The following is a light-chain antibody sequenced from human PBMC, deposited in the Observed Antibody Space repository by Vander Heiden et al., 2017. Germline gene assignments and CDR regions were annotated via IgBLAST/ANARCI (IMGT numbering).Light chain of an antibody. J-gene: IGLJ2*01. CDR3: QAWDSSAVV. CDR1: KLGDKY. Sequence: SYELTQPPSVSVSPGQTASLTCSGDKLGDKYACWYQQKPGQSLVLVIYQDSKRPSGIPERFSGSNAGNTATLTISGTQAMDEADYYCQAWDSSAVVFGGGTKLTVL. CDR2: QDS. V-gene: IGLV3-1*01.